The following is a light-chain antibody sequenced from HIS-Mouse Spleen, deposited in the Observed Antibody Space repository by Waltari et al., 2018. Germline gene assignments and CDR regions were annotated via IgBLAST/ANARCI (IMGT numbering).Light chain of an antibody. CDR3: QVWDSSSDHVV. J-gene: IGLJ2*01. V-gene: IGLV3-21*03. CDR2: EGS. Sequence: SYVLTQPPSVSVAPGKTARITCGGNNIGSKSVHWYQQKPGQAPVLVVYEGSDRTSGIPERFSGSNSGNTATLTISRVEAGDEADYYCQVWDSSSDHVVFGGGTKLTVL. CDR1: NIGSKS.